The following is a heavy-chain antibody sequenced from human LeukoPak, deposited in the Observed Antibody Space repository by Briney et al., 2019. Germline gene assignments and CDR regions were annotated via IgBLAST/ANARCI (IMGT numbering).Heavy chain of an antibody. CDR2: ISHDGTR. D-gene: IGHD2-2*01. J-gene: IGHJ4*02. V-gene: IGHV4-4*02. Sequence: SGTLSLTCGVSGGSIDITNYWSLVRQAPGKGLEWIGEISHDGTRNYNPSLRSRVAMSFDRANNYFSLSLTAVTAADTALYYCTRESRPFCPFAFWGQGVMVTVSS. CDR1: GGSIDITNY. CDR3: TRESRPFCPFAF.